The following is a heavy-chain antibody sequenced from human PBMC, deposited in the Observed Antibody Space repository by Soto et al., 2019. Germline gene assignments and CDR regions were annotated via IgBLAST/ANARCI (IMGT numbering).Heavy chain of an antibody. Sequence: SETLSLTCTVSGGSIRSYSWGWIRQPPGKGLEWIGTFYNNENPNYNPSLKSRVTISVDTSKNQFSLRLTSVTAADTAVYYFAKEPTFVAAAGLDYWGLGTLVTVSS. CDR2: FYNNENP. CDR3: AKEPTFVAAAGLDY. J-gene: IGHJ4*02. D-gene: IGHD6-13*01. V-gene: IGHV4-39*01. CDR1: GGSIRSYS.